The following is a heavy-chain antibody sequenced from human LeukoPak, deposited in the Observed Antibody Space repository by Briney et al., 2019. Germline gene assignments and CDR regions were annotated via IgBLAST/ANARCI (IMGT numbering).Heavy chain of an antibody. J-gene: IGHJ3*02. Sequence: SETLSLTCTVSGGSISSYYGSWIRQPPGKGLGWVWYIYYSGSTNHNPSLKSRVTISVDTSKNQFSLKLSSVTAANTAVYYCARETSGAFDIWGQGTMVTVSS. CDR1: GGSISSYY. CDR2: IYYSGST. V-gene: IGHV4-59*01. CDR3: ARETSGAFDI.